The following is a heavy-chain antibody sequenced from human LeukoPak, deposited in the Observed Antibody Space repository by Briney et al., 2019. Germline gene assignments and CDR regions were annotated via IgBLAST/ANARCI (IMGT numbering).Heavy chain of an antibody. Sequence: SLKVSCKASGGTFSSYAISWVRQAPGQGLEWMGRIIPIFGTANYAQEVQGRVTITADKSTSTAYMELSSLRSEDTAVYYGARAAVVVVAATPYYYYMDVWGKGTTVTVSS. CDR3: ARAAVVVVAATPYYYYMDV. V-gene: IGHV1-69*06. CDR2: IIPIFGTA. D-gene: IGHD2-15*01. CDR1: GGTFSSYA. J-gene: IGHJ6*03.